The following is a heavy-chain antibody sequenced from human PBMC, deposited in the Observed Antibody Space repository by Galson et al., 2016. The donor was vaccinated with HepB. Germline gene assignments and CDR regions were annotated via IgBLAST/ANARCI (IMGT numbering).Heavy chain of an antibody. Sequence: SLRLSCATSGYTFKNYVMSWVRQAPGKGLQWVSAMSDSAGSAYYADSVKGRFTISRDNSKNMVYLEMNSLRVEDTAVYYCAKDGGEGAVRAVHFDYWGQGTLVTVSS. D-gene: IGHD3-16*01. CDR3: AKDGGEGAVRAVHFDY. V-gene: IGHV3-23*01. CDR1: GYTFKNYV. J-gene: IGHJ4*02. CDR2: MSDSAGSA.